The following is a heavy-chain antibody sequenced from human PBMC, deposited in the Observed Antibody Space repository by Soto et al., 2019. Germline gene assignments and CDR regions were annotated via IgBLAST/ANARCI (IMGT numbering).Heavy chain of an antibody. CDR3: ARDPYVVVTAIRGGYYYGMDV. J-gene: IGHJ6*02. Sequence: GGSLRLSCAASGFTFSSYAMHWVRQAPGKGLEWVAVISYDGSNKYYADSVKGRFTISRDNSKNTLYLQMNSLRAEDTAVYYCARDPYVVVTAIRGGYYYGMDVWGQGTTVTVSS. V-gene: IGHV3-30-3*01. CDR2: ISYDGSNK. CDR1: GFTFSSYA. D-gene: IGHD2-21*02.